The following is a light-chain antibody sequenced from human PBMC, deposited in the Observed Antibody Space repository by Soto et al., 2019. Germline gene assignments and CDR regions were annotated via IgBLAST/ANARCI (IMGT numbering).Light chain of an antibody. V-gene: IGKV3-20*01. J-gene: IGKJ1*01. CDR2: GAS. Sequence: EIVLTQSPGTLSLSPGERATLSCRASQIVDSSYTAWYQQKPGRAPRLLIFGASSRAIGIPDRFSASGSGTEFTLSISRLEPEDFAVYYCQKYGGSPPWTFGRGTKVDIK. CDR3: QKYGGSPPWT. CDR1: QIVDSSY.